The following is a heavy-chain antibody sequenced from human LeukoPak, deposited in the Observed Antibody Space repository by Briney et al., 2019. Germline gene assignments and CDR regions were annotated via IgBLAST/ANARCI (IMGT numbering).Heavy chain of an antibody. J-gene: IGHJ5*02. D-gene: IGHD2-2*01. V-gene: IGHV4-34*01. CDR1: SGPFNDYY. CDR2: INHRGDT. Sequence: PSETLSLSCAVSSGPFNDYYWNWIRQPPGKGLEWIGEINHRGDTNYSPSLKSRVTISVDTSKNQFSLRLNSVTAADMGVYYCARGQVPAARGYNWFDPWGQGTLVTVSS. CDR3: ARGQVPAARGYNWFDP.